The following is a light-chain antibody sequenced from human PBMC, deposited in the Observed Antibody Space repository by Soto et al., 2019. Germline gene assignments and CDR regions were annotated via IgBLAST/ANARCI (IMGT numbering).Light chain of an antibody. CDR2: AAS. J-gene: IGKJ4*01. V-gene: IGKV1-9*01. Sequence: IQLTQSPSSLSASVGDRVTITCRASQGISSYLAWYQQKPGKAPKLLIYAASTLQSGIPSRFSGSGSGTDFTLTISSLQPGDFATYYCKQTNSYPPTFGGGTKVEIK. CDR1: QGISSY. CDR3: KQTNSYPPT.